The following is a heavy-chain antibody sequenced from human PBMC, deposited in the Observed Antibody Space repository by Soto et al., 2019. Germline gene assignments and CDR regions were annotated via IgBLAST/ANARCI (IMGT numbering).Heavy chain of an antibody. J-gene: IGHJ4*02. CDR1: GGSISSSSYY. Sequence: SLTCTVSGGSISSSSYYWGWIRQPPGKGLEWIGSIYYSGSTYYNPSLKSRVTISVDTSKNQFSLKLSSVTAADTAVYYCARHVVAATEYYFDYWGQGTLVTVSS. CDR2: IYYSGST. D-gene: IGHD2-15*01. V-gene: IGHV4-39*01. CDR3: ARHVVAATEYYFDY.